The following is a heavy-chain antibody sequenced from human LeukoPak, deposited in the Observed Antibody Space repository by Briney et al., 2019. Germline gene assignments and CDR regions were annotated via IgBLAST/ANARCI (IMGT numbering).Heavy chain of an antibody. V-gene: IGHV3-21*04. Sequence: GGSLRLSCAASGLTFSSYSMNWVRQAPGKGLEWVSSISSSSSYIYYADSVKGRFTISRDNAKNSLYLRMNSLRAEDTAVYYCARVKTMIVVVRLFDYWGQGTQVTVSS. CDR2: ISSSSSYI. J-gene: IGHJ4*02. CDR1: GLTFSSYS. D-gene: IGHD3-22*01. CDR3: ARVKTMIVVVRLFDY.